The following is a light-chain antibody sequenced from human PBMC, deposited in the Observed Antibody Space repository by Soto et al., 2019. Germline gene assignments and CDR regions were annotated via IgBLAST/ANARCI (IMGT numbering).Light chain of an antibody. Sequence: EIVLMQSPGTLSLSPGERATLSCRARQSISSNYLAWYQQKPGQAPRLLIYGATFRASGIPDRFSGSGSGTDFTLTISRLEPEDFAVYYCQQYGRSPPEFTFGPGTKVDIK. V-gene: IGKV3-20*01. CDR2: GAT. CDR1: QSISSNY. CDR3: QQYGRSPPEFT. J-gene: IGKJ3*01.